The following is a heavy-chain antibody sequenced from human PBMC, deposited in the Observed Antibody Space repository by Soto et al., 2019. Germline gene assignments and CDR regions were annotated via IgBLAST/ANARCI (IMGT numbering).Heavy chain of an antibody. CDR1: GFTFSSYG. CDR3: AKVTDCSGGSCG. CDR2: ISYDGSNK. J-gene: IGHJ4*02. V-gene: IGHV3-30*18. Sequence: PGGSLRLSCAASGFTFSSYGMHWVRQAPGKGLEWVAVISYDGSNKYYADSVKGRFTISRDNSKNTLYLQMNSLRAEDTAVYYCAKVTDCSGGSCGWGQGTLVTVSS. D-gene: IGHD2-15*01.